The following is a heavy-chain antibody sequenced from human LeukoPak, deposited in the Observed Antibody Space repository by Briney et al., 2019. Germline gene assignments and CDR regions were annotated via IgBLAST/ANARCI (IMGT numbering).Heavy chain of an antibody. V-gene: IGHV3-48*01. CDR2: ISSSSSTI. CDR3: AKDPGIVGATTS. CDR1: GFTFSSYS. D-gene: IGHD1-26*01. J-gene: IGHJ4*02. Sequence: GGSLRLSCAASGFTFSSYSMNWVRQAPGKGLEWVSYISSSSSTIYYADSVKGRFTISRDNAKNTLYLQMNSLRAEDTAVYYCAKDPGIVGATTSWGQGALVTVSS.